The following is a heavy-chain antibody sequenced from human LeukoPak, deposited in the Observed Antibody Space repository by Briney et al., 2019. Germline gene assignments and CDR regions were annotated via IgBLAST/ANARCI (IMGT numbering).Heavy chain of an antibody. J-gene: IGHJ4*02. CDR3: ARVTAARGYFDY. CDR2: INLSGST. CDR1: GGSFIGYY. D-gene: IGHD6-6*01. V-gene: IGHV4-34*01. Sequence: SETLSLTCAVYGGSFIGYYWSWIRQPPGKGLEWSGEINLSGSTNYNPSLKSRVTISVDTSKNQFSLKLSSVTAADTAVYYCARVTAARGYFDYWGQGTLVTVSS.